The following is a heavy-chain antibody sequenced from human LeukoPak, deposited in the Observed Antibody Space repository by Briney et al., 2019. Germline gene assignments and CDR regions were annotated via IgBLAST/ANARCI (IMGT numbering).Heavy chain of an antibody. V-gene: IGHV3-7*04. CDR2: TKQDETEK. D-gene: IGHD3-22*01. CDR3: ARNRQWLLADY. CDR1: GFTFSNYW. Sequence: GGSLRLSCAASGFTFSNYWMSWVSQAPGKGLEWVANTKQDETEKHYADSVKGRFTISRDNAQNSLYLQMNSLRAEDTAVYFCARNRQWLLADYWGQGTVVTVSS. J-gene: IGHJ4*02.